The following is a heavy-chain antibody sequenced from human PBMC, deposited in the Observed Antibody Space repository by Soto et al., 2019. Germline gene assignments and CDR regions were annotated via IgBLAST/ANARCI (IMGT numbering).Heavy chain of an antibody. Sequence: PSETLSLTCTVSGGSVSSGSYYWSWIRQPPGKGLEWIGYIYYSGSTNYNPSLKSRVTISVDTSKNQFSLKLSSVTAADTAVYYCARETGTTLSSWFDPWGQGTLVTVSA. CDR1: GGSVSSGSYY. J-gene: IGHJ5*02. CDR2: IYYSGST. D-gene: IGHD1-7*01. V-gene: IGHV4-61*01. CDR3: ARETGTTLSSWFDP.